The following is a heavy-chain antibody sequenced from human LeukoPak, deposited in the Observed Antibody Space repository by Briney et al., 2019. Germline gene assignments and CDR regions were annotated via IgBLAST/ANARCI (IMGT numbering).Heavy chain of an antibody. CDR3: AIDTHMAVADWLDP. CDR1: GFTFSSYA. D-gene: IGHD6-19*01. V-gene: IGHV3-30*04. Sequence: PGGSLRLSCAASGFTFSSYAMHWVRQAPGKGLEWVAVISYDGSNKYYADSVKGRFTISRDNSKNTLYLQMNSLRAEDTALYYCAIDTHMAVADWLDPWGQGTLVTVSS. J-gene: IGHJ5*02. CDR2: ISYDGSNK.